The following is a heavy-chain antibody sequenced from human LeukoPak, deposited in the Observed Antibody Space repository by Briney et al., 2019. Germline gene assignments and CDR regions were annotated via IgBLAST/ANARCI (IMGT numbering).Heavy chain of an antibody. J-gene: IGHJ1*01. CDR3: ARESTAGYNSSWYGFRN. V-gene: IGHV3-7*01. D-gene: IGHD6-13*01. CDR1: GFTFSGYW. CDR2: INQDGSEK. Sequence: GGSLRLSCAASGFTFSGYWMSWVRQAPGKGLEWVANINQDGSEKYYVDPVKGRFTISRDNAENSLFLQMGSLRVEDTAVYYCARESTAGYNSSWYGFRNWGQGTLVSVSS.